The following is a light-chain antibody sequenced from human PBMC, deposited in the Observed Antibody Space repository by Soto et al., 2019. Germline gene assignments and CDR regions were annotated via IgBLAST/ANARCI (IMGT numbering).Light chain of an antibody. J-gene: IGLJ2*01. V-gene: IGLV2-8*01. Sequence: QSVLTQPASASGSPGQSVTISCTGTSSDVGAYNYVSWHQQHPGRAPQLMIYDVTKRPSGVPDRFSGSKSGNTASLTVSGLQAEDEADYYCSSHAGSTVVFGGGTKLTVL. CDR1: SSDVGAYNY. CDR2: DVT. CDR3: SSHAGSTVV.